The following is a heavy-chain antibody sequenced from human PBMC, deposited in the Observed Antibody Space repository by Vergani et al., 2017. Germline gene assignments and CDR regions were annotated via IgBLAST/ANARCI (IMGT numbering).Heavy chain of an antibody. J-gene: IGHJ4*02. V-gene: IGHV3-9*01. CDR3: AKGPRTDKISPHYFDY. Sequence: EVQLVESGGGLVQPGRSLRLSCAASGFTFDDYAMHWVRQAPGKGLEWVSGISWNSGSIGYADSVKGRFTISRDNAKSSLYLQMNSLRAEDTALYYCAKGPRTDKISPHYFDYWGQGTLVTVSS. CDR1: GFTFDDYA. CDR2: ISWNSGSI. D-gene: IGHD2/OR15-2a*01.